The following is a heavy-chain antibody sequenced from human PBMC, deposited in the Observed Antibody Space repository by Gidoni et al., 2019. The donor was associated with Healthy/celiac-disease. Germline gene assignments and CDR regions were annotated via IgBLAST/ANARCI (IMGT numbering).Heavy chain of an antibody. Sequence: FQLVQSGAEVKKPGVSSKVSCKASGYTFTCYGISWVRQAPGQGLEWMGWSRAYNGNTNYAQKLQGRVTMTTDTATSTAYMVLRSVRSEDTDVYYCARSAVVVVAATALDYWGQGTMVTVSS. CDR2: SRAYNGNT. CDR3: ARSAVVVVAATALDY. D-gene: IGHD2-15*01. J-gene: IGHJ4*02. V-gene: IGHV1-18*04. CDR1: GYTFTCYG.